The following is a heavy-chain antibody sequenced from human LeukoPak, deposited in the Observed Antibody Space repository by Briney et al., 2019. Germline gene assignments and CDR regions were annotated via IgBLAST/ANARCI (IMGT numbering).Heavy chain of an antibody. CDR3: ARGIVVVPAAIFRYFDY. CDR1: GGSISSYY. CDR2: IYYSGST. Sequence: SETLSLTCTVSGGSISSYYWSWIRQPPGKGLEWIGDIYYSGSTNYNPSLKSRVTISVDTSKNQFSLKLSSVTAADTAVYYCARGIVVVPAAIFRYFDYWGQGTLVTVS. J-gene: IGHJ4*02. D-gene: IGHD2-2*02. V-gene: IGHV4-59*12.